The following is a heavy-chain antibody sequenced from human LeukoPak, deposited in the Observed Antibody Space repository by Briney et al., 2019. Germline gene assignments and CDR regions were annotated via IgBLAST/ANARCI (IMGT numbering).Heavy chain of an antibody. CDR1: GFTFSSYS. CDR3: AKGYSSGESYVNNWFDP. V-gene: IGHV3-21*04. J-gene: IGHJ5*02. Sequence: GGSLRLSCAASGFTFSSYSMNWVRQAPGKGLEWVSSISSSSSYIYYADSVKGRFTISRDNAKNSLYLQMNTLRAEDTAVYYCAKGYSSGESYVNNWFDPRGQGTLVTVSS. D-gene: IGHD6-19*01. CDR2: ISSSSSYI.